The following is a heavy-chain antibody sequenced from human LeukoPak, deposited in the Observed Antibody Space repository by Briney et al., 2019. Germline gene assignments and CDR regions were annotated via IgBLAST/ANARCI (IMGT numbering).Heavy chain of an antibody. CDR2: INSDGSST. CDR3: ARDEDWSGYYGAFDI. CDR1: GLTFSIYW. Sequence: PGGSLRLSCAASGLTFSIYWMHWVRQAPGKGLVWVSRINSDGSSTSYADSVKGRFTISRDNAKNTLYLQMNSLRAEDTAVYCCARDEDWSGYYGAFDIWGQGTMVTVSS. J-gene: IGHJ3*02. D-gene: IGHD3-3*01. V-gene: IGHV3-74*01.